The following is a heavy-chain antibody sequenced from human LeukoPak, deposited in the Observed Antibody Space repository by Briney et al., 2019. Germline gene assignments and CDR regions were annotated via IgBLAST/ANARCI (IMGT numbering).Heavy chain of an antibody. CDR2: IIPIFGTA. J-gene: IGHJ4*02. CDR3: ARSSIIAAAGPYYFDY. V-gene: IGHV1-69*06. D-gene: IGHD6-13*01. Sequence: SAKVSCKASGGTFSSYAISWVRQAPGQGLEWMGGIIPIFGTANYAQKFQGRVTITADKTTSTAYMELSSLRSEDTAVYYCARSSIIAAAGPYYFDYWGQGTLVTVSS. CDR1: GGTFSSYA.